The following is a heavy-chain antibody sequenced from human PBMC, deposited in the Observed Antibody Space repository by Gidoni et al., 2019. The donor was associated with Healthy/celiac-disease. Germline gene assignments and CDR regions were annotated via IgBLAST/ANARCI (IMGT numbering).Heavy chain of an antibody. CDR2: IYCSGGT. Sequence: QRQLQESGPGRGKPPETLSLTCTVSGGSISRSSYYWGWSRQPPGKGLEWFGSIYCSGGTYYHPSLKSRVTISVDTSKNQFSLPLSSVTAADTAVYYCARRMLVDGSGSEWGYSFDYWGQGTLVTVSS. D-gene: IGHD3-10*01. J-gene: IGHJ4*02. V-gene: IGHV4-39*01. CDR3: ARRMLVDGSGSEWGYSFDY. CDR1: GGSISRSSYY.